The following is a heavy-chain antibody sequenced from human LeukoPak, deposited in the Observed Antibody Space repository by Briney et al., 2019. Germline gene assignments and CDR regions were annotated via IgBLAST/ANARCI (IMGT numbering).Heavy chain of an antibody. CDR1: GFTFSSYA. CDR3: ARDRDYSFDY. D-gene: IGHD4-11*01. CDR2: ISYDGSNK. V-gene: IGHV3-30-3*01. Sequence: PGRSLRLSCAASGFTFSSYAMHWVRQAPGKGLERVAVISYDGSNKYYADSVKGRFTISRDNSKNTLYLQMNSLRAEDTAVYYCARDRDYSFDYWGQGTLVTVSS. J-gene: IGHJ4*02.